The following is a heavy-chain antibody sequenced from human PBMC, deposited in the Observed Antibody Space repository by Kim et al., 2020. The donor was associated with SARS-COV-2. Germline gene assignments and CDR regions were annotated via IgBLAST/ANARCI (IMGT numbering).Heavy chain of an antibody. CDR3: VKHYYDSSGYYSSGYYFDY. V-gene: IGHV3-64D*06. J-gene: IGHJ4*02. CDR1: GFTFSSYA. D-gene: IGHD3-22*01. CDR2: ISSNGGST. Sequence: GGSLRLSCSASGFTFSSYAMHWVRQAPGKGLEYVSAISSNGGSTYYADSVKGRFTISRDNSKNTLYLQMSSLRAEDTAVYYCVKHYYDSSGYYSSGYYFDYWGQGTLVTVSS.